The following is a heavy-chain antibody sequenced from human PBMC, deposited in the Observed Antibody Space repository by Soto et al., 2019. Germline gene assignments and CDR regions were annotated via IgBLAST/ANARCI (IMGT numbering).Heavy chain of an antibody. D-gene: IGHD3-3*02. J-gene: IGHJ6*02. Sequence: ASVKVSCKASGGTFSSYAISCVRQAPGQGLEWMGGIIPIFGTANYAQKFQGRVTITADESTSTAYMELSSLRSEDTAVYYCAREELANYYYYGMDVWGQGTTVTVSS. CDR2: IIPIFGTA. V-gene: IGHV1-69*13. CDR3: AREELANYYYYGMDV. CDR1: GGTFSSYA.